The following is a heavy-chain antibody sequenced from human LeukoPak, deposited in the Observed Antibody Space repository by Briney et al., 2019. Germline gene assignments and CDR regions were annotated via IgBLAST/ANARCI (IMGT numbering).Heavy chain of an antibody. D-gene: IGHD6-19*01. CDR1: GGTFSSHA. J-gene: IGHJ4*02. CDR2: IIPIFGTA. CDR3: ARFPVAVAVDLEDYFDY. V-gene: IGHV1-69*01. Sequence: SVKVSCKASGGTFSSHAISWVRQAPGQGPEWMGGIIPIFGTANYAQKFQGRVTITADESTSTAYMELSSLRSEDTAVYYCARFPVAVAVDLEDYFDYWGQGTLVTVSS.